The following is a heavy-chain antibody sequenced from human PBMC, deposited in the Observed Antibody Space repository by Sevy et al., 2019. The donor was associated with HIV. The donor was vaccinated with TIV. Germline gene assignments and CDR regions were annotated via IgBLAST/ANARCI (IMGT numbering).Heavy chain of an antibody. V-gene: IGHV1-8*01. CDR3: ARVLVVVVTAIPYYYGMDV. CDR1: GYTFTSYD. D-gene: IGHD2-21*02. J-gene: IGHJ6*02. CDR2: MNPNSGNT. Sequence: ASVKVSCKAPGYTFTSYDINWVRQATGQGLEWMGWMNPNSGNTGYAQKFQGRVTMTRNTSISTAYMELSSLRSEDTAVYYCARVLVVVVTAIPYYYGMDVWGQGTTVTVSS.